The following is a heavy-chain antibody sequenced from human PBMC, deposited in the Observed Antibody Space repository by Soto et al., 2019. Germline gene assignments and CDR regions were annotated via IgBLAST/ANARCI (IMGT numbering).Heavy chain of an antibody. CDR3: ASTVTTSLDY. CDR1: GFTFSSYA. Sequence: QVQLVESGGGVVQPGRSLRLSCAASGFTFSSYAMHWVRQAPGKGLESVAVISYDGSNKYYADSVKGRFTISRDNSKNTLYLQMNSLRAEDTAVYYCASTVTTSLDYWGQGTLVTVSS. D-gene: IGHD4-17*01. CDR2: ISYDGSNK. V-gene: IGHV3-30-3*01. J-gene: IGHJ4*02.